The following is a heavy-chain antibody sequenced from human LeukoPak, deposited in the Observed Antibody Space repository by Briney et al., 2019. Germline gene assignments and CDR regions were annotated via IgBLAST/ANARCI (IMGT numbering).Heavy chain of an antibody. CDR2: IFTSGIT. Sequence: PSETLSLTCTVSGGSISIYYWNWIRQPAGKRLEWIGRIFTSGITNYNPSLKSRVTMSVDTSKNQFSLNLSSVTAADTAVYYCARGAGYYASWGQGTLVTVSS. D-gene: IGHD3-9*01. CDR3: ARGAGYYAS. J-gene: IGHJ5*02. CDR1: GGSISIYY. V-gene: IGHV4-4*07.